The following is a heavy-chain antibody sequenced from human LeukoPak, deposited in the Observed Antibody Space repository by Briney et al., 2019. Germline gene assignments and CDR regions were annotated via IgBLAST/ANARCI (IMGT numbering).Heavy chain of an antibody. CDR2: ISYDGSNK. CDR1: GFTFSSYA. CDR3: AREAGDYSNYRDGLDY. J-gene: IGHJ4*02. V-gene: IGHV3-30*04. D-gene: IGHD4-11*01. Sequence: RESLRLSCAASGFTFSSYAMHWVRQAPGKGLEWVAVISYDGSNKYYADSVKGRFTISRDNSKNTLYLQMNSLRAEDTAVYYCAREAGDYSNYRDGLDYWGQGTLVTVSS.